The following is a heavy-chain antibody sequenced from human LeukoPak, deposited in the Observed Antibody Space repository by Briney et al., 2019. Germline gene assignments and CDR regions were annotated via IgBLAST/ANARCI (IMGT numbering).Heavy chain of an antibody. D-gene: IGHD3-22*01. J-gene: IGHJ4*02. Sequence: PSETLSLTCAVYGGSFSGYYWSWIRQPPGKGLEWIGEINHSGSTNYNPSLKSRVTISVDTSKNQFSLKLSSVTASDTAMYYCARRSVDSSGYDYWGQGTLVTVSS. CDR3: ARRSVDSSGYDY. CDR2: INHSGST. CDR1: GGSFSGYY. V-gene: IGHV4-34*01.